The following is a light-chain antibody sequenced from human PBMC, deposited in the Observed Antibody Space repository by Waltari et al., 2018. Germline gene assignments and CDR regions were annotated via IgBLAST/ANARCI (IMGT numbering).Light chain of an antibody. CDR3: QQRSTWPPFT. CDR2: DAS. Sequence: EIVLKQSPATLSLSPGERVTLSCRASQSVRKYLAWYQQKPGQAPRLLIYDASNRATGIPARFSGSGSGTDFILTISSLEPEDFAVYYCQQRSTWPPFTFGPGTTLDI. V-gene: IGKV3-11*01. CDR1: QSVRKY. J-gene: IGKJ3*01.